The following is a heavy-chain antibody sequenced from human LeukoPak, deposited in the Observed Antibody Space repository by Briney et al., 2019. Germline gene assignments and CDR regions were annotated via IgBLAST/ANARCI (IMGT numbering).Heavy chain of an antibody. V-gene: IGHV3-21*01. J-gene: IGHJ6*02. Sequence: GGSRLSCAASGFTFSSYSMNWVRQAPGKGLEWVSSISSSSSYIYYADSVKGRFTISRDNAKNSLYLQMNSLRAEDTAVYYCARSLLEGATPYYYYYGMDVWGQGTTVTVSS. CDR3: ARSLLEGATPYYYYYGMDV. CDR1: GFTFSSYS. D-gene: IGHD1-26*01. CDR2: ISSSSSYI.